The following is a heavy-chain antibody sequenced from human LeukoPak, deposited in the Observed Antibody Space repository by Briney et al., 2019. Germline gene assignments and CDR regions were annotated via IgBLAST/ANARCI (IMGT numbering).Heavy chain of an antibody. V-gene: IGHV4-38-2*02. J-gene: IGHJ1*01. D-gene: IGHD2-8*01. CDR3: ARDLKMEH. CDR2: IYHSGST. Sequence: PSETLSLTCTVSGYSISSGYYWGWLRQPPGKGLEWIGSIYHSGSTYYNPSLKSRVTISVDTSKNQFYLKLSSVTAADTAVYYCARDLKMEHWGQGTLVTISS. CDR1: GYSISSGYY.